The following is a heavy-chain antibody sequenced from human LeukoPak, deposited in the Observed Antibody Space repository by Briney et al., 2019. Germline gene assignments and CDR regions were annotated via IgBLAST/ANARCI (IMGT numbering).Heavy chain of an antibody. V-gene: IGHV1-69*04. Sequence: ASVKVSCKASGGTFSSYAISWVRQAPGQGLEWMGRIIPILGIANYAQKFQGRVTITADKSTSTAYMELSSLRSDDTAVYYCASYYYDSSGYSPYGMDVWGQGTTVTVSS. CDR1: GGTFSSYA. CDR2: IIPILGIA. J-gene: IGHJ6*02. CDR3: ASYYYDSSGYSPYGMDV. D-gene: IGHD3-22*01.